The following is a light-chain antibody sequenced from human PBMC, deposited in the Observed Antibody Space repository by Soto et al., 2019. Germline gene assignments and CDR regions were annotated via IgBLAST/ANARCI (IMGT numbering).Light chain of an antibody. Sequence: SAAALSVYPGQRSTLSCMASQSVSSNLAWYQQKPGQAPRLLIYGASTRATGIPARFSGSGSGTEFTLTISSLQSEDFAVYYCKQYNKWPPLFTFGPGSKVDFK. CDR1: QSVSSN. V-gene: IGKV3-15*01. CDR3: KQYNKWPPLFT. J-gene: IGKJ3*01. CDR2: GAS.